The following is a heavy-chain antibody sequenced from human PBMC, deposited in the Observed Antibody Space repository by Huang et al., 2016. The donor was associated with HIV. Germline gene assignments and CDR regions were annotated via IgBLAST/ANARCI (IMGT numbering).Heavy chain of an antibody. CDR1: GYTFTTYN. CDR2: IIPYNGNT. V-gene: IGHV1-18*01. CDR3: ARQGFGRNDAFDI. Sequence: QVQLVQSGAEVKKPGASVKVSCKTSGYTFTTYNINLVRQAPGRGLDGIGWIIPYNGNTNYAQRVQGRVTMTTDTSTTTAYMELRSLRSDDTAVYFCARQGFGRNDAFDIWGQGTMVSVSS. D-gene: IGHD3-10*01. J-gene: IGHJ3*02.